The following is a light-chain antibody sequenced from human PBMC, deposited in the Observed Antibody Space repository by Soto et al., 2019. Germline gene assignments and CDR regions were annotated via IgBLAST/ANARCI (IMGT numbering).Light chain of an antibody. J-gene: IGLJ1*01. Sequence: QSVLTQPRSVSGSPGQSVTISCTGTSSDVGAYNYVSWYQQHPGNAPKLMIYDVTKRPSGVPDRFSGSKSANTASLTISGLQAEDEGDYFCCSYAGTYSYVSGTGTKVTVL. CDR2: DVT. CDR1: SSDVGAYNY. V-gene: IGLV2-11*01. CDR3: CSYAGTYSYV.